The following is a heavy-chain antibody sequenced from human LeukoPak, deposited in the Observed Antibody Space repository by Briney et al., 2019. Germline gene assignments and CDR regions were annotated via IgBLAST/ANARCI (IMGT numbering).Heavy chain of an antibody. V-gene: IGHV3-48*01. J-gene: IGHJ4*02. Sequence: GGSLRLSCAASGFTFSGYSMNWVRRAPGKGPEWISYINNDRSSIADSVKGRFIISRDTAENSLFLQMNSLRVEDTALYYWARDTDWSFDYWGQGIPVTVSS. CDR2: INNDRSSI. D-gene: IGHD2-21*01. CDR1: GFTFSGYS. CDR3: ARDTDWSFDY.